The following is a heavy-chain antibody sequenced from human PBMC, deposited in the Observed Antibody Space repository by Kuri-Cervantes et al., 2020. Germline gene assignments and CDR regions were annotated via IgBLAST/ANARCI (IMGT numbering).Heavy chain of an antibody. CDR2: IIPIFGTA. V-gene: IGHV1-69*13. D-gene: IGHD3-22*01. CDR1: GGTFSSYA. J-gene: IGHJ2*01. CDR3: ARGDYYDTSGPQEISWYFDL. Sequence: SVKVSCKASGGTFSSYAISWVRQAPGQGLEWMGGIIPIFGTANYAQKFQGRVTITADESTSTAYMELSSLRAEDTAIYYCARGDYYDTSGPQEISWYFDLWGRGTLVTVSS.